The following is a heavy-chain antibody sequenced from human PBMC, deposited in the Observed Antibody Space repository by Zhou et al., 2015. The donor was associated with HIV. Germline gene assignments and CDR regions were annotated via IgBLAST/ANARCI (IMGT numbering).Heavy chain of an antibody. V-gene: IGHV1-46*01. CDR2: INPSGGST. CDR3: ARGGYDILTGYYNAGVNDY. Sequence: QVQLVQSGAEVKKPGASVKVSCKASGYTFTSYYMHWVRQAPGQGLEWMGIINPSGGSTSYAQKFQGRVTMTTDTSTSTAYMELRSLRSDDTAVYYCARGGYDILTGYYNAGVNDYWGQGTLVTVSS. CDR1: GYTFTSYY. D-gene: IGHD3-9*01. J-gene: IGHJ4*02.